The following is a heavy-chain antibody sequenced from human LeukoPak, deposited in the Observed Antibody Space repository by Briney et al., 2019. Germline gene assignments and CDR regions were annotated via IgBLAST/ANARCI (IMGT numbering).Heavy chain of an antibody. CDR2: INWNGGST. CDR3: ARGARLGAHHPGTLVY. Sequence: PGGSLRLSCAASGFTFDDHGMSWVRQAPGKGLEWVSGINWNGGSTGYADSVKGRFTISRDNARNSLYLQMNSLRAEDTALYYCARGARLGAHHPGTLVYWGQGTLVTVSS. CDR1: GFTFDDHG. D-gene: IGHD1-26*01. V-gene: IGHV3-20*04. J-gene: IGHJ4*02.